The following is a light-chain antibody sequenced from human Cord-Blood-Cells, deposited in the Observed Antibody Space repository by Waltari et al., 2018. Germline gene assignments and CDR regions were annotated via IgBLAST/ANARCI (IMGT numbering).Light chain of an antibody. CDR3: SSYAGSNNLV. J-gene: IGLJ3*02. CDR2: EVS. Sequence: QSALTQPPSASGSPGQSVTISVTGTSSAVGGYNYVSWYQQHPGKAPKLMIYEVSKRPSGVPDRFYGSKSGNTASLTVSGLQAEDEADYYCSSYAGSNNLVFGGGTKLTVL. CDR1: SSAVGGYNY. V-gene: IGLV2-8*01.